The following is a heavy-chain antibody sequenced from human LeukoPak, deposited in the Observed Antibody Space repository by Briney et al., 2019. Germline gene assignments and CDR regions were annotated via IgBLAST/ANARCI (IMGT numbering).Heavy chain of an antibody. Sequence: SETLSLTCTVSGGSISSGGYFWSWIRQPAGKGLQWIGRIYTSGGTDYNPSLKSRVTVSIDTSKNQFSLKLSSVTAADTAVYFCARSKSSASNALDIWGQGTMVTVSS. CDR3: ARSKSSASNALDI. J-gene: IGHJ3*02. CDR1: GGSISSGGYF. V-gene: IGHV4-61*02. CDR2: IYTSGGT. D-gene: IGHD6-19*01.